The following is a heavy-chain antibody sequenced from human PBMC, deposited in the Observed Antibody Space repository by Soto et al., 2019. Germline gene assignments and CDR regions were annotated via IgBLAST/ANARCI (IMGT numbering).Heavy chain of an antibody. J-gene: IGHJ4*02. D-gene: IGHD3-9*01. CDR3: ARLEGLATISYYFDF. Sequence: PSETLPLTCTFSGGSISNYYWSWIRQPLVKGLEWIVYIYYSWSTNYDASLNSRVTISVDTAKYQFSLKLSSVTAADTAVYDCARLEGLATISYYFDFWGQGAQVTVSS. CDR1: GGSISNYY. V-gene: IGHV4-59*01. CDR2: IYYSWST.